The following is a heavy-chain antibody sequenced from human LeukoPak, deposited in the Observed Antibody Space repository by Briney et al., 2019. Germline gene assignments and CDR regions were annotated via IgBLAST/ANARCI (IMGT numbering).Heavy chain of an antibody. Sequence: PGGSLRLSCAASGFTFSSYSMNWVRQAPGKGLEWVANIKQDGSEKYYVDSVKGRFTISRDNAKNSLYLQMNSLRAEDTAVYYCARDVIEGIGYCSSTSCWTLYWGQGTLVTVSS. V-gene: IGHV3-7*01. D-gene: IGHD2-2*01. CDR1: GFTFSSYS. CDR3: ARDVIEGIGYCSSTSCWTLY. J-gene: IGHJ4*02. CDR2: IKQDGSEK.